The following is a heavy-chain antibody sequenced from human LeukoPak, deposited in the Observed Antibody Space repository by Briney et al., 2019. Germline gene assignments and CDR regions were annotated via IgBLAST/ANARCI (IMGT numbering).Heavy chain of an antibody. J-gene: IGHJ3*02. Sequence: PSETLSLTCTVSGGSISSSSYYWGWVRQPPGKGLEWIGSIYYSGSTYDNPARKSLITISVDTSKTHFSLKLSSVTAADTAVYYCASPYNYYDSSGYFYPGAFDIWGQGTMVTVSS. CDR2: IYYSGST. V-gene: IGHV4-39*02. CDR1: GGSISSSSYY. D-gene: IGHD3-22*01. CDR3: ASPYNYYDSSGYFYPGAFDI.